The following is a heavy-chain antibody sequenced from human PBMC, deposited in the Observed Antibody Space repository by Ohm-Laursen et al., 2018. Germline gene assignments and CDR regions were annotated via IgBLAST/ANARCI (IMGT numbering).Heavy chain of an antibody. CDR2: IYYSGTT. CDR3: ARTFGDFDY. CDR1: GGSLSTTTYY. Sequence: ETLSLTCTVSGGSLSTTTYYWGWIRQPPGKGLEWIGSIYYSGTTHYNPSLKSRVTMSVDTSKDQFSLKLSSVTAADTAVYYCARTFGDFDYWGQGTLVTVSS. V-gene: IGHV4-39*01. D-gene: IGHD3-10*01. J-gene: IGHJ4*02.